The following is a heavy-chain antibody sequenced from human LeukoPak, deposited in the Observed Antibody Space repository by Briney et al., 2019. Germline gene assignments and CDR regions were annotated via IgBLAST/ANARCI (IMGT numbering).Heavy chain of an antibody. CDR2: IKDDGSHT. CDR3: ARGSGIITGIDE. V-gene: IGHV3-74*01. Sequence: GGSLRLSCAASGFTFSSHWMHSVRQAPGKGLVWVSRIKDDGSHTNYADSVKGRFTISRDNAKNTLSLQMNSLRVEDTAVYYCARGSGIITGIDEWGQGTLVTVSS. D-gene: IGHD6-25*01. J-gene: IGHJ4*02. CDR1: GFTFSSHW.